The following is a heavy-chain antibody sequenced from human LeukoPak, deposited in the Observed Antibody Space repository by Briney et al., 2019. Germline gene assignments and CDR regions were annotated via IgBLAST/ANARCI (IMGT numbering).Heavy chain of an antibody. Sequence: GGSLRLSCAASGFTFSDYYMSWIRQAPGKGLEWVSYISSSGSTIYYADSVKGRFTISRDNAKNSLYLRMDSLRAEDTAVYYCARERYYGSGSYRPDIFDYWGQGTLVTVSS. CDR3: ARERYYGSGSYRPDIFDY. CDR2: ISSSGSTI. V-gene: IGHV3-11*04. D-gene: IGHD3-10*01. CDR1: GFTFSDYY. J-gene: IGHJ4*02.